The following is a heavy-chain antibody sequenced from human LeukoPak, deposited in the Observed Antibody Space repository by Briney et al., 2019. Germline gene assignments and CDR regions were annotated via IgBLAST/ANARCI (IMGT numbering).Heavy chain of an antibody. CDR2: ISYDGSNK. Sequence: PGRSLRLSCAASGFTFSSYAMHWVRQAPGKGLEWVAVISYDGSNKYYADSVKGRFTISRDNSKNTLYLQMNSLRAEDTAVYYCARERTEQLVEGGLDYWGQGTLVTVSS. CDR3: ARERTEQLVEGGLDY. J-gene: IGHJ4*02. CDR1: GFTFSSYA. V-gene: IGHV3-30-3*01. D-gene: IGHD6-6*01.